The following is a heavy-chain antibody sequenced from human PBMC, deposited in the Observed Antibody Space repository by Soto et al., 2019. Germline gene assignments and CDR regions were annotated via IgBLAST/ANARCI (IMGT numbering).Heavy chain of an antibody. Sequence: EVQLVESGGGLVEPGGSLRLSCAASGFTFSVYSMNWVGQAPGQGLEWVSSIRSSSSSIYYTDSVQGPFTLSRDNAKNSLYLQMNSLRAEDTAVYYCARGSGSLLKASFDYWGQGTLGTVSS. V-gene: IGHV3-21*01. CDR1: GFTFSVYS. D-gene: IGHD1-26*01. CDR3: ARGSGSLLKASFDY. J-gene: IGHJ4*02. CDR2: IRSSSSSI.